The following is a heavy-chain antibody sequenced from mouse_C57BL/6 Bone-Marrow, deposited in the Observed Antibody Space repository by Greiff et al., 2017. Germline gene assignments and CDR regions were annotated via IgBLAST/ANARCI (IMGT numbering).Heavy chain of an antibody. D-gene: IGHD2-3*01. J-gene: IGHJ3*01. CDR2: IDPSDSNT. V-gene: IGHV1-59*01. Sequence: QVQVVQPEAELVRPGSSVKLSCTASGYTFTSYWMHWVKQRPGQGLEWVGAIDPSDSNTNYHHKFKGKATLPVDTSSITAYMQLNILTSVYSAVYYCARSRYGYYLAWLADWGQGTLVTVSA. CDR1: GYTFTSYW. CDR3: ARSRYGYYLAWLAD.